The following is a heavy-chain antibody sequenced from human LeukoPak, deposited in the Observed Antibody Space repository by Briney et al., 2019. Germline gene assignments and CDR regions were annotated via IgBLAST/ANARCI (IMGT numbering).Heavy chain of an antibody. D-gene: IGHD1-26*01. J-gene: IGHJ6*03. CDR1: GYSISSGYY. CDR2: IYHSGST. CDR3: ARVGVKGAITYYYYMDV. Sequence: SETLSLTCTVSGYSISSGYYWAWIRQPPGKGLEWIGTIYHSGSTYYNPSLKSRVTISVDTSKNQFSLKLSSVTAADTAVYYCARVGVKGAITYYYYMDVWGKGTTVIVSS. V-gene: IGHV4-38-2*02.